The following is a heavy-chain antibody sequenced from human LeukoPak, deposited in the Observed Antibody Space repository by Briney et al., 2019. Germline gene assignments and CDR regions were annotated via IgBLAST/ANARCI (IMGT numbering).Heavy chain of an antibody. V-gene: IGHV3-48*01. D-gene: IGHD2-15*01. CDR2: VSDTGSTV. CDR3: TRHPAEGDY. CDR1: GFTFYSYI. J-gene: IGHJ4*02. Sequence: PGGSLRLSCAASGFTFYSYIMKWVRQAPGRGLEWVSYVSDTGSTVFYADSVKGRFTISRDNAKNSLYLQMNSLRAEDTAVYYCTRHPAEGDYWGQGTLVTVSS.